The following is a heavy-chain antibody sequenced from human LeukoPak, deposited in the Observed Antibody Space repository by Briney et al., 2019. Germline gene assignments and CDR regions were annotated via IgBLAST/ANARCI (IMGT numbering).Heavy chain of an antibody. CDR3: ARTSSGVTMI. V-gene: IGHV4-61*02. CDR1: GGSISSGSYY. J-gene: IGHJ4*02. CDR2: IYTSGST. D-gene: IGHD3-22*01. Sequence: PSETLSLTCTVSGGSISSGSYYWSWIRQPAGKRLEWIRRIYTSGSTNYNPSLKSRVTISLDTSKDQFSLRLSSVTAADTAVYYCARTSSGVTMIWGQGTLVTVSS.